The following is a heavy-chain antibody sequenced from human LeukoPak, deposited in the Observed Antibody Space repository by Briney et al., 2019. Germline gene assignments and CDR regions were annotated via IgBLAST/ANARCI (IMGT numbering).Heavy chain of an antibody. V-gene: IGHV3-23*01. Sequence: PGGSLRLSCAASGFTFSGYAMSWVRQAPGKGLEWISAISGGGGSTYYADSVKGRFTISRDNSKNTLHLQMNSLRAEDTAVYYCAKSGYFDSTGYYYFDHWGQGTLVTVSS. J-gene: IGHJ4*02. CDR1: GFTFSGYA. CDR3: AKSGYFDSTGYYYFDH. CDR2: ISGGGGST. D-gene: IGHD3-22*01.